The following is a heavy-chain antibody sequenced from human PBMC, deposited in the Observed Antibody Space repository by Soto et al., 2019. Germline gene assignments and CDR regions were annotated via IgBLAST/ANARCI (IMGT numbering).Heavy chain of an antibody. V-gene: IGHV1-18*01. CDR1: RYTFTKYV. CDR3: ARSGEHPFDH. Sequence: QGQLIQSAGEGKKPGASVKSSCNDSRYTFTKYVMHWIGQAAGQGLAWMAWISPRKGNTNYAQKVQGRVTVTTETSTNTVYMHLSGLSSDDTALYFCARSGEHPFDHWGQGSLVTV. D-gene: IGHD6-25*01. J-gene: IGHJ4*02. CDR2: ISPRKGNT.